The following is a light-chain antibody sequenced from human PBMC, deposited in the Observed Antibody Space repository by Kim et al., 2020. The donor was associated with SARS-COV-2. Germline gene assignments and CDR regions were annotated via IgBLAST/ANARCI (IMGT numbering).Light chain of an antibody. CDR3: QTYDRNLVGRV. CDR2: SNN. Sequence: QGVTISCTGSSSNIGANYDVHWYQQLPGTAPKLLITSNNDRLSGVPDRFSASKSDTSASLAITGLQPDDEGDYYCQTYDRNLVGRVFGGGTKVTVL. J-gene: IGLJ3*02. V-gene: IGLV1-40*01. CDR1: SSNIGANYD.